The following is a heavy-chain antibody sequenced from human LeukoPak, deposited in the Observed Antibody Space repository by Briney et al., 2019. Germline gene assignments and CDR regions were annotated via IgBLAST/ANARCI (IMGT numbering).Heavy chain of an antibody. J-gene: IGHJ4*02. CDR3: AKMSAPAFFES. CDR2: ISGSGITT. D-gene: IGHD6-13*01. Sequence: GGSLRLSCAASGFTFNDFAMHWVRQTPGKGLEWVSGISGSGITTWYADSVKGRLTISRDNSKNTLYLQMNSLRVEDTAVYYCAKMSAPAFFESWGQGTLVTVSS. V-gene: IGHV3-23*01. CDR1: GFTFNDFA.